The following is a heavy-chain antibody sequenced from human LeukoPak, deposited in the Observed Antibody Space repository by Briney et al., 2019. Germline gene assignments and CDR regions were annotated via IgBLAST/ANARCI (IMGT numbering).Heavy chain of an antibody. Sequence: GASVKVSCKASGFTFTSSAVQWVRQARGQRLEWIGWIVVGSGNTNYAQKLQERVTITRDMSTSTAYMELSSLRSEDTAVYYCAREMIDGLPGYSSSLAAFDIWGQGTMVTVSS. CDR3: AREMIDGLPGYSSSLAAFDI. CDR1: GFTFTSSA. D-gene: IGHD6-13*01. CDR2: IVVGSGNT. V-gene: IGHV1-58*01. J-gene: IGHJ3*02.